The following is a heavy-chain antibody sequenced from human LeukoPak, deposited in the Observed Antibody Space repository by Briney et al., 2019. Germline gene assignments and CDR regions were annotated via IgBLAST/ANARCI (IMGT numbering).Heavy chain of an antibody. CDR1: GYTFTSYD. Sequence: ASVKVSCKASGYTFTSYDINWVRQATGQGLEWMGWMNPNSGNTGYAQNFQGRVTMTRNTFISTAYMELSSLRSEDTAVYYCARPYDTSGRSPNDAFDIWGQGTMVMVSS. V-gene: IGHV1-8*01. CDR3: ARPYDTSGRSPNDAFDI. CDR2: MNPNSGNT. J-gene: IGHJ3*02. D-gene: IGHD3-22*01.